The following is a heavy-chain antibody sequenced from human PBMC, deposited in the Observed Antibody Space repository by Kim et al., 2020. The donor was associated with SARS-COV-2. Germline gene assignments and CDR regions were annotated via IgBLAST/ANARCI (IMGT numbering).Heavy chain of an antibody. Sequence: SETLSLTCTVSGGSISSYYWSWIRQPPGKGLEWIGYIYYSGSTNYNPSLKSRVTISVDTSKNQFSLKLSSVTAADTAVYYCARVGNWNSVLWYFDYWGQGTLVTVSS. V-gene: IGHV4-59*13. CDR2: IYYSGST. CDR1: GGSISSYY. D-gene: IGHD1-7*01. J-gene: IGHJ4*02. CDR3: ARVGNWNSVLWYFDY.